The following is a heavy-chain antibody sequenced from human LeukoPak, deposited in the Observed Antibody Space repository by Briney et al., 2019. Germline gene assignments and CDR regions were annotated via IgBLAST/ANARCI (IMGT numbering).Heavy chain of an antibody. J-gene: IGHJ3*02. CDR1: GYSFTSYW. D-gene: IGHD1-26*01. V-gene: IGHV5-51*01. CDR2: IYPGDSDT. CDR3: ARQQGGKAKPNAFDI. Sequence: GESLKISCKGSGYSFTSYWIGWVRQMPGKGLEWMGIIYPGDSDTRYSPSFQGQVTISADKSISTAYLQWSSLKASDTAMYYCARQQGGKAKPNAFDIWGQGTMVTVSS.